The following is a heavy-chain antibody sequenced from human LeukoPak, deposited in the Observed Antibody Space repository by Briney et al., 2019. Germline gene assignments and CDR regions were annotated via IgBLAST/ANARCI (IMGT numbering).Heavy chain of an antibody. CDR2: ISSSGSTI. CDR3: ARVIGWDEPFDI. CDR1: GFTFSSYE. Sequence: PGGSLRLSCAASGFTFSSYEMNWVRRAPGKGLEWVSYISSSGSTIYYADSVKGRFTVSRDNAKNTLYLQMNSLRAEDTAVYYCARVIGWDEPFDIWGQGTMVTVSS. V-gene: IGHV3-48*03. D-gene: IGHD1-26*01. J-gene: IGHJ3*02.